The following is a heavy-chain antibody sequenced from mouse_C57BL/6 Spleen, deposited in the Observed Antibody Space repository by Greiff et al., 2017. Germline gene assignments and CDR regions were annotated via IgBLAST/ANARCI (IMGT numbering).Heavy chain of an antibody. CDR1: GYTFTSYG. CDR2: IYPRSGNT. D-gene: IGHD2-5*01. CDR3: ARSRDSNYAFDD. J-gene: IGHJ2*01. V-gene: IGHV1-81*01. Sequence: QVQLQQSGAELARPGASVKLSCKASGYTFTSYGISWVKQRTGQGLEWIGEIYPRSGNTYYNEKFKGKATLTADKSSSTAYMELRSLTSEDSAVYFCARSRDSNYAFDDWGQGTTLTVSS.